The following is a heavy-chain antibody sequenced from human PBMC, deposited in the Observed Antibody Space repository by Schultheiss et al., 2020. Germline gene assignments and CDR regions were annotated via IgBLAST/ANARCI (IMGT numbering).Heavy chain of an antibody. J-gene: IGHJ6*02. Sequence: ASVTVSGKASGYTFTSYYMHWVRQAPGQGLEWMGIINPSGGSTSYAQKFQGRVTMTRDTSTSTVYMELSSLRSEDTAVYYCARKYYYYYGMDVWGQGTTVTVSS. CDR3: ARKYYYYYGMDV. CDR1: GYTFTSYY. V-gene: IGHV1-46*03. CDR2: INPSGGST.